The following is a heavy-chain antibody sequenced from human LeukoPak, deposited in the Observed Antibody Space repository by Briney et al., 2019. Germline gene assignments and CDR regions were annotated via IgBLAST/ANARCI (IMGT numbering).Heavy chain of an antibody. CDR3: ARAVGYCSGGSCYSGWVDY. J-gene: IGHJ4*02. Sequence: SETLSLTCTVSGGSISGSNYYWGWIRQPPGKGLEWIGSIYYSGSTYYNPSLKSRVTISIDTSNNQFSLKLSSVTAADTAVYYCARAVGYCSGGSCYSGWVDYWGQGTLVTVSS. D-gene: IGHD2-15*01. V-gene: IGHV4-39*07. CDR1: GGSISGSNYY. CDR2: IYYSGST.